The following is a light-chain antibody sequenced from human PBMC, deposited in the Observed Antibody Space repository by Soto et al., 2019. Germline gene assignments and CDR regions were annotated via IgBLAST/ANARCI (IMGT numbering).Light chain of an antibody. CDR3: QSYDSSLSVHVI. J-gene: IGLJ2*01. CDR1: SSNIGAGYD. V-gene: IGLV1-40*01. Sequence: QSVLTQPPSVSGAPGQRVTISCTGSSSNIGAGYDVHWYQQLPGTAPKLLIYGNSNRPSGVPDRFSGSKSDTSASLAITGLQAEDEADYYCQSYDSSLSVHVIFGGGTKLTVL. CDR2: GNS.